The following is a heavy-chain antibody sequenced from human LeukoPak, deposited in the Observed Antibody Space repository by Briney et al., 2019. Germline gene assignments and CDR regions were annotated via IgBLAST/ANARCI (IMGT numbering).Heavy chain of an antibody. CDR1: GYTFTSYG. CDR2: ISAYNGNT. D-gene: IGHD3-9*01. Sequence: ASVKVSCKASGYTFTSYGISWVRQAPGQGLEWMGWISAYNGNTNYAQKLQGRVTMTTDTSTSTAYMELRSLRSDDTAVYYCARVSKALRYFDWLLTYDAFDIWGQGTMVTASS. CDR3: ARVSKALRYFDWLLTYDAFDI. J-gene: IGHJ3*02. V-gene: IGHV1-18*01.